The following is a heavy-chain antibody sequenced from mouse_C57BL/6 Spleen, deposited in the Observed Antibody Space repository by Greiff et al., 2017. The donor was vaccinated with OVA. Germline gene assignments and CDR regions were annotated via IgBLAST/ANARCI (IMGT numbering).Heavy chain of an antibody. CDR2: SRNKANDYTT. D-gene: IGHD2-3*01. J-gene: IGHJ1*03. Sequence: EVQVVESGGGLVQSGRSLRLSCATSGFTFSDFYMEWVRQAPGKGLEWIAASRNKANDYTTEYSASVKGRFIVSRDTSQSLLYLQMNALRAEDTAIYYCARDGDGYYWYFDVWGTGTTVTVSS. V-gene: IGHV7-1*01. CDR1: GFTFSDFY. CDR3: ARDGDGYYWYFDV.